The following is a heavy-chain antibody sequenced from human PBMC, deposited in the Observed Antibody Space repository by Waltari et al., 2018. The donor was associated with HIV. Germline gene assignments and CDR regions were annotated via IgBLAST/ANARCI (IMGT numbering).Heavy chain of an antibody. Sequence: QVQLQESGPGLVKPSGTLSLTCAVSGGSISSSNWWSWVRQPPGKGLEWIGEIYHSGSTNYNPSLKSRVTISVDKSKNQFSLKLSSVTAADTAVYYCAREGDYYGSGFYYYYGMDVWGQGTTVTVSS. CDR2: IYHSGST. CDR3: AREGDYYGSGFYYYYGMDV. J-gene: IGHJ6*02. CDR1: GGSISSSNW. D-gene: IGHD3-10*01. V-gene: IGHV4-4*02.